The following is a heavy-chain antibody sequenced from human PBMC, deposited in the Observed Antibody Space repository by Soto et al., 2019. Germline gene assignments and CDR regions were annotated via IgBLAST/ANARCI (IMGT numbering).Heavy chain of an antibody. CDR2: INHSGST. V-gene: IGHV4-34*01. CDR1: GRSFSGYS. D-gene: IGHD3-10*01. CDR3: ARFPPRPRSGSYYVVRDRDY. Sequence: SETLSLTSAVYGRSFSGYSWSWIRQLPGKGLEWIGEINHSGSTNYSPAHKSQVTITVDTTTNQFTVKLSSVTAADTAVYFCARFPPRPRSGSYYVVRDRDYWGQGTTVTVSS. J-gene: IGHJ4*02.